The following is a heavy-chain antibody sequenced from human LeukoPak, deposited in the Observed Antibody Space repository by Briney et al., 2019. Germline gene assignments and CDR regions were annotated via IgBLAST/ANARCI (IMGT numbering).Heavy chain of an antibody. Sequence: GGSLRLSCAASGFTFSSYGMHWVRQAPGKGLERVAFIRYDGSNKYYADSVKGRFTISRDNSKNTLYLQMNSLRAEDTAVYYCAKDGNWGFYYYYYYMDVWGKGTTVTVSS. V-gene: IGHV3-30*02. CDR1: GFTFSSYG. CDR3: AKDGNWGFYYYYYYMDV. D-gene: IGHD7-27*01. J-gene: IGHJ6*03. CDR2: IRYDGSNK.